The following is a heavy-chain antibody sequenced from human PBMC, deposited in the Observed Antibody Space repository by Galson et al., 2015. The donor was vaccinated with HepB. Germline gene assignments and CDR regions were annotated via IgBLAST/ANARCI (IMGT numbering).Heavy chain of an antibody. V-gene: IGHV3-33*01. Sequence: SPTPSSAACGITLTSNGMHRVRQAPCKGLEWVAVIWYDGSNKYYADSVKGRFTISRDNSKNTLYLQMNSLRAEDTAVYYCARERSVPAFDIWGQGTMVTVSS. J-gene: IGHJ3*02. CDR1: GITLTSNG. CDR2: IWYDGSNK. D-gene: IGHD3-3*01. CDR3: ARERSVPAFDI.